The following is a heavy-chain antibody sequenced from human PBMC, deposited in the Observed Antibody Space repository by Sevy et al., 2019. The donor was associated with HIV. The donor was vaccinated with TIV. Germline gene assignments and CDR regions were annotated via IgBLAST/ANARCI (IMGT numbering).Heavy chain of an antibody. CDR3: ARAQATIVATIDYFDY. CDR1: GFTFSSYW. J-gene: IGHJ4*02. D-gene: IGHD5-12*01. V-gene: IGHV3-7*01. CDR2: RKQDGSEK. Sequence: GGSLRLSCAASGFTFSSYWMSWVRLAPGKGLEWVASRKQDGSEKDYVDSVKGRFTISRDNAKNSLYLQMNSLRAEDTAVYYCARAQATIVATIDYFDYWGQGTLVTVSS.